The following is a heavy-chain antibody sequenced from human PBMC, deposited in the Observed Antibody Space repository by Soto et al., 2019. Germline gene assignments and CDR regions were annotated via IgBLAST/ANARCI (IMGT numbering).Heavy chain of an antibody. V-gene: IGHV4-4*07. Sequence: SETLSLTCSVSGGSISTYYWSWIRQPAGKGLEWIGRIYSGGSTNFNPSLRSRVTVSVDMSKNQFPLKLTSVTAADTAVYYCARGPGGFGELSLDYWGQGTLVTVSS. CDR2: IYSGGST. CDR3: ARGPGGFGELSLDY. J-gene: IGHJ4*02. CDR1: GGSISTYY. D-gene: IGHD3-10*01.